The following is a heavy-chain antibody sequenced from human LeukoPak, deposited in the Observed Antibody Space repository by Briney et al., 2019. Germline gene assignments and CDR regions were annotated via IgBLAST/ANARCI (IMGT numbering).Heavy chain of an antibody. D-gene: IGHD3-10*01. CDR2: IYPGDSAT. V-gene: IGHV5-51*01. J-gene: IGHJ4*02. Sequence: GESLKISCKGSGYIFTSNWIGWVRQMPGKGLEWMGIIYPGDSATRYSPSFQGQVTISVDKSIITAYLQWSSLKASDTAMYYCARHAQGVYPSNFDYWGQGTLVSVSS. CDR3: ARHAQGVYPSNFDY. CDR1: GYIFTSNW.